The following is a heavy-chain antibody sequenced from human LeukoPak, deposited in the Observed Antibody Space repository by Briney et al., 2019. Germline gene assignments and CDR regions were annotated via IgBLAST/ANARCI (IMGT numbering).Heavy chain of an antibody. CDR2: MNGDGSST. Sequence: GGSLRLSCVASGFTFSTHWMHWVRQAPGKGLVWVSRMNGDGSSTKYADSVKGRFTISRDNDRNTLYLQMNSLRAEDTAVYYCARDPPSRGTRYFDYWGQGTLVTVSS. CDR1: GFTFSTHW. J-gene: IGHJ4*02. D-gene: IGHD3-16*01. CDR3: ARDPPSRGTRYFDY. V-gene: IGHV3-74*01.